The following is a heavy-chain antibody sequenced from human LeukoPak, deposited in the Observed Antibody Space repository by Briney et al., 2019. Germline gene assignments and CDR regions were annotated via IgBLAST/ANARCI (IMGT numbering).Heavy chain of an antibody. CDR1: GFTFSDYY. V-gene: IGHV3-11*04. Sequence: AGGSLRLSCAASGFTFSDYYMSWIRQAPGKGLEWVSYISSSGSTIYYADSVKGRFTISRDNSKNTLYLQTNSLRAEDTAVYYCARDSPYSSGWYYWGQGTLVTVSS. CDR3: ARDSPYSSGWYY. D-gene: IGHD6-19*01. CDR2: ISSSGSTI. J-gene: IGHJ4*02.